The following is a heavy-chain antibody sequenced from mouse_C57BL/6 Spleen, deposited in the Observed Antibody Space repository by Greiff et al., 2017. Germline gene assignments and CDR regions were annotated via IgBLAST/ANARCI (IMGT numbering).Heavy chain of an antibody. D-gene: IGHD1-1*02. Sequence: VQLQQPGAELVRPGSSVKLSCTASGYTFTSYWMHWVKQRPIQGLEWIGNIDPSDSETHYNQKFKDKATLTVDKSASTAYMQLSSLTSEDSAVYYGAREGGADYFDYWGQGTTLTVSS. CDR3: AREGGADYFDY. CDR1: GYTFTSYW. V-gene: IGHV1-52*01. CDR2: IDPSDSET. J-gene: IGHJ2*01.